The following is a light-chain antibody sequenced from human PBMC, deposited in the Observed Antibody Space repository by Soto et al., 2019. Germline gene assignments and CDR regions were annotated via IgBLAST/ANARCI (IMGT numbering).Light chain of an antibody. V-gene: IGLV2-14*01. CDR3: SSYRTGSAFYV. CDR1: SSDVGAYNF. CDR2: EVS. Sequence: QSALTQPASVSGSPGQSITISCTGTSSDVGAYNFVSWYQQFPGKAPKLMIYEVSNRPSGVSDRFSGSKSGNTASLTISGLQAEDEADYYCSSYRTGSAFYVFGSGTKLTVL. J-gene: IGLJ1*01.